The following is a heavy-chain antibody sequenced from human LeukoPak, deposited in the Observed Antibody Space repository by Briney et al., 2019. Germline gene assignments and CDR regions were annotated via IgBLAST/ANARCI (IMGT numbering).Heavy chain of an antibody. CDR3: ARVAQSGYLNWFDP. CDR1: GFTFSSYE. J-gene: IGHJ5*02. Sequence: PGGSLRLSCAASGFTFSSYEMNWVRQAPGKGLEWVSYISSSGSTIYYADSVKGRFTISRDNAKNSLYLQMNSLRAEDTAVYYYARVAQSGYLNWFDPWGQGTLVTVSS. V-gene: IGHV3-48*03. CDR2: ISSSGSTI. D-gene: IGHD3-9*01.